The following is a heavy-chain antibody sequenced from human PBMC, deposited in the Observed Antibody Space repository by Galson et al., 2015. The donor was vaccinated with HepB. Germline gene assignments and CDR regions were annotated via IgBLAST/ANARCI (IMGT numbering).Heavy chain of an antibody. Sequence: SLRLSCAASGFTFSSYAMHWVRQAPGKGLEWVAVISYDGSNKYYADSVKGRFTISRDNSKNTLYLQMNSLRAEDTAVYYCARGQTYYDFWSGYSEPPLDIWGQGTMVTVSS. D-gene: IGHD3-3*01. CDR2: ISYDGSNK. CDR3: ARGQTYYDFWSGYSEPPLDI. V-gene: IGHV3-30-3*01. J-gene: IGHJ3*02. CDR1: GFTFSSYA.